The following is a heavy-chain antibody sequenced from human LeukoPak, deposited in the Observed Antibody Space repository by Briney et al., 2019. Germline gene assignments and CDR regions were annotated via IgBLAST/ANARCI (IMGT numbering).Heavy chain of an antibody. V-gene: IGHV4-39*02. Sequence: SETLSPTCTVSGGSISSTIFYWGWNRQPPGKGLEWIGSINYSGDTHYNPSLKSRVTISLDTSKNQVSLTLRSVTAADTAVYYCAREARGEMTTSPLDYWGQGTRVTVSS. J-gene: IGHJ4*02. CDR1: GGSISSTIFY. D-gene: IGHD5-24*01. CDR3: AREARGEMTTSPLDY. CDR2: INYSGDT.